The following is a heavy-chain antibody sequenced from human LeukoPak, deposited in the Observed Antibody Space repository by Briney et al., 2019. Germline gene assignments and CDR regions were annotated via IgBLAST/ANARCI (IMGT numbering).Heavy chain of an antibody. D-gene: IGHD5-12*01. CDR2: INPNSGGT. Sequence: ASVKVSCKASGYTFTGYYMHWVRQAAGQGREWMGWINPNSGGTNYAQKFQGRVTMTRDTSISKAYMELSRPRSDDTAVYFCARDIVATMETPQFDYWGQGTLVTVSS. CDR3: ARDIVATMETPQFDY. V-gene: IGHV1-2*02. CDR1: GYTFTGYY. J-gene: IGHJ4*02.